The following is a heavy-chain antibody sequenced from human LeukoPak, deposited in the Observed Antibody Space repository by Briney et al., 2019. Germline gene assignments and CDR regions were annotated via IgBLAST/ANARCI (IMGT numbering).Heavy chain of an antibody. V-gene: IGHV3-30*02. CDR3: AKDSRYYYDSSGYQD. J-gene: IGHJ4*02. Sequence: GGSLRLSCAASGFTFSSYGMHWVRQAPGKGLEWVAFIRYDGSNKYYADSVKGRFTISRDNSKNTLYLQMNSLRAKDTAVYYCAKDSRYYYDSSGYQDWGQGTLVTVSS. D-gene: IGHD3-22*01. CDR2: IRYDGSNK. CDR1: GFTFSSYG.